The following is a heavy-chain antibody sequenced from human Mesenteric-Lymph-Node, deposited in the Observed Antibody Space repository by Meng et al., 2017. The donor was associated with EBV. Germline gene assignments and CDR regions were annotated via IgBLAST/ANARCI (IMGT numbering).Heavy chain of an antibody. CDR1: GFTVSSHY. V-gene: IGHV3-53*02. Sequence: VDLVETGGGLTPPGGLLRLFCVASGFTVSSHYMSWVRQAPGMGLEWVSLIYTGGNTFYAHSVKGRFTVSRDNSKNTLYLQMNSLRDEDTAFYYCAKVVQGFGWFDPWGQGTLVTVSS. CDR2: IYTGGNT. D-gene: IGHD3-16*01. CDR3: AKVVQGFGWFDP. J-gene: IGHJ5*01.